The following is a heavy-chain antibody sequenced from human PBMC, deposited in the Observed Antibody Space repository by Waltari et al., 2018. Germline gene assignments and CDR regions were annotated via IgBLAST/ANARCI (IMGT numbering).Heavy chain of an antibody. J-gene: IGHJ6*02. V-gene: IGHV3-33*08. CDR2: IWYNGSNK. Sequence: QVQLVESGGGVVQPGSSLGRPCAAAGLPFGGYGGPWGRQAPGKGLEWVAVIWYNGSNKYYGDSVKGRFTISRDNSKNTLYLQMNSLRAEDTAVYYCARDGGTIVGVTIFYYVMDVWGQGTTVTVSS. CDR1: GLPFGGYG. CDR3: ARDGGTIVGVTIFYYVMDV. D-gene: IGHD1-26*01.